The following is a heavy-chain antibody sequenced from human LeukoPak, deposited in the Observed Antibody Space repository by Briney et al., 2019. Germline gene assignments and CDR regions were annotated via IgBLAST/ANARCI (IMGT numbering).Heavy chain of an antibody. V-gene: IGHV4-34*01. CDR3: ARSPYVVVVGYDY. D-gene: IGHD2-15*01. Sequence: NPSETLPLTCAVYGGSLSGYYWSWIRQPPGKGLEWIGEINHSGSTNYNPSLKSRVTISVDTSKNQFSLKLSSVTAADTAVYYCARSPYVVVVGYDYWGQGTLVTVSS. CDR1: GGSLSGYY. J-gene: IGHJ4*02. CDR2: INHSGST.